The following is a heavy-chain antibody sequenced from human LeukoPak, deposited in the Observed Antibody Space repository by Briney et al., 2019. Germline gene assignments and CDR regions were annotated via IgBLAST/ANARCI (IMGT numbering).Heavy chain of an antibody. CDR2: IYWDDEK. D-gene: IGHD3-10*01. CDR1: GFSLSTSGVG. Sequence: SGLALVKPTQTLTLTCTFSGFSLSTSGVGVGWIRQPPGKALQWLALIYWDDEKYYSPSLKSRLSISRDTSRNQVVLTMTNMDPLDTGTYFCAHSYYFGSRSYYNVWFAPWGLGTLVSVSS. J-gene: IGHJ5*02. V-gene: IGHV2-5*02. CDR3: AHSYYFGSRSYYNVWFAP.